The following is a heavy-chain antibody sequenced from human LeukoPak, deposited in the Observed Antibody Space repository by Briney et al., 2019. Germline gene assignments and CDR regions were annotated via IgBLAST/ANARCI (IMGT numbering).Heavy chain of an antibody. V-gene: IGHV3-11*03. J-gene: IGHJ4*02. D-gene: IGHD7-27*01. Sequence: KPAGALRLSCAASGFTFSDYYMSWIRQAPGKVQEWVSYISSSSSYTTHADSVKGRLTISRDNAKNSLYLQMNRLRAEDTAVYYCARFTGDLRSWGQGTLGTVSS. CDR3: ARFTGDLRS. CDR1: GFTFSDYY. CDR2: ISSSSSYT.